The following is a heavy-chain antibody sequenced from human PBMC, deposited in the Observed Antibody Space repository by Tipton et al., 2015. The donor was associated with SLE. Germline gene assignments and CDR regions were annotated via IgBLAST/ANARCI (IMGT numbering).Heavy chain of an antibody. D-gene: IGHD2-15*01. Sequence: TLSLTCTVSGGSISGYYWSWVRQPPGKGLEWIGYISFGGLTNYNPSVRSRVSTSMDTSKNQFSLQMSSVTAADTAVYYCARGKDIVVARDAFDIWGQGTMVTVSS. J-gene: IGHJ3*02. V-gene: IGHV4-59*12. CDR3: ARGKDIVVARDAFDI. CDR2: ISFGGLT. CDR1: GGSISGYY.